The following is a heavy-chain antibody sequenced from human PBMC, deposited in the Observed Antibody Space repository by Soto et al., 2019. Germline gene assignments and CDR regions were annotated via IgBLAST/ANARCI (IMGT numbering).Heavy chain of an antibody. CDR1: GYTFTSYG. D-gene: IGHD6-19*01. Sequence: QVELVQSGAELKKPGASVKVSCEASGYTFTSYGVSWVRQAPGQGLEWMGWISVYSGNTNYARKLQGRVTMTRDIYTRAVYMELRSLTSDDTAVYYCASDSWGLAVPDYHYYAMDVWGQGTTVTVSS. CDR3: ASDSWGLAVPDYHYYAMDV. CDR2: ISVYSGNT. J-gene: IGHJ6*02. V-gene: IGHV1-18*04.